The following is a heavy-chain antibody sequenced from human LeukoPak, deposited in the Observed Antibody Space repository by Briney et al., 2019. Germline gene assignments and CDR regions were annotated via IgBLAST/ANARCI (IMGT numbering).Heavy chain of an antibody. V-gene: IGHV4-39*01. J-gene: IGHJ5*02. Sequence: KTSETLSLTCTASGGSISSSSYYWGWIRQPPGKGLEWIGSIYYSGSTYYNPSLKSRVTISVDTSKNQFSLRLSSVTAADTAVYYCARSPPRSPVKNNWFDPWGQGTLVTVSS. CDR3: ARSPPRSPVKNNWFDP. CDR1: GGSISSSSYY. CDR2: IYYSGST. D-gene: IGHD3-10*01.